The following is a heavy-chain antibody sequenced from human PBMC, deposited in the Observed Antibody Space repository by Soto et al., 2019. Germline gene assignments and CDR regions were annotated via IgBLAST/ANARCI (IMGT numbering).Heavy chain of an antibody. D-gene: IGHD1-1*01. CDR3: AKDWQGTTGSPGGCLAS. CDR2: ISDNGYTT. CDR1: GFTFSNFA. Sequence: EVQLLESGGGSIQPGGSLRLSCRASGFTFSNFAMTWVRQAPGKGLEWVSTISDNGYTTYYTSSVKGRFTISRDESKNTLALQMISLRAEDTAVYYCAKDWQGTTGSPGGCLASWGQGTLVSVSS. V-gene: IGHV3-23*01. J-gene: IGHJ5*02.